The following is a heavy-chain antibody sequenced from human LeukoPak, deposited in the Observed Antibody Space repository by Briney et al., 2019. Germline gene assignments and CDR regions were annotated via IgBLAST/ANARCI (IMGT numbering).Heavy chain of an antibody. V-gene: IGHV1-3*01. Sequence: ASVKVSCKASGYTFTSYAMHWVRQAPGQRLEWMGWINAGNGNTKYSQKFQGRVTITRVTSASTAYMELSSPRSEDTAVYYCARGEQLLLPYYFDYWGQGTLVTVSS. CDR2: INAGNGNT. J-gene: IGHJ4*02. CDR1: GYTFTSYA. D-gene: IGHD6-13*01. CDR3: ARGEQLLLPYYFDY.